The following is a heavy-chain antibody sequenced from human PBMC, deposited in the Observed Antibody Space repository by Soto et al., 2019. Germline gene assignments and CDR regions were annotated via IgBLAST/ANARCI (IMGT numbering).Heavy chain of an antibody. CDR2: INHSGST. Sequence: PSETLSLTCAVYGGSFSGYYWSWIRQPPGKGLEWIGEINHSGSTNYNPSLKSRVTISVDTSKNQFSLKLSSVTAADTAVYYCARGTGVGFRYRRYAAVAGQTSIIHFDYWGQGTLVTVSS. CDR1: GGSFSGYY. D-gene: IGHD6-19*01. V-gene: IGHV4-34*01. CDR3: ARGTGVGFRYRRYAAVAGQTSIIHFDY. J-gene: IGHJ4*02.